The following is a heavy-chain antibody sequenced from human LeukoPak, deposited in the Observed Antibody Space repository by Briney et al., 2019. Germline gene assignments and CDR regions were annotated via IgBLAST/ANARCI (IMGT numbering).Heavy chain of an antibody. CDR3: ARGAYPTHFDY. V-gene: IGHV4-59*01. Sequence: SGTLSLTCAVSGGSISSYYWSWIRQPPGKGLEWIGYIYYSGSTNYNPSLKSRVTISVDTSKNQFSLKLSSVTAADTAVYYCARGAYPTHFDYWGQGSLVTVSS. CDR2: IYYSGST. J-gene: IGHJ4*02. CDR1: GGSISSYY.